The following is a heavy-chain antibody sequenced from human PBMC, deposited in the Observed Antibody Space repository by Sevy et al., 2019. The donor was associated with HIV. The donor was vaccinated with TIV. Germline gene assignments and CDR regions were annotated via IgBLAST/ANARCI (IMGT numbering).Heavy chain of an antibody. D-gene: IGHD3-3*01. CDR2: INPNSGGT. V-gene: IGHV1-2*06. CDR1: GYTFTNYY. Sequence: ASVKVSCKASGYTFTNYYMHWVRQAPGQGLEWMGRINPNSGGTNYARKFQGRVTMTRDTSISTAYMELSRLRSDDTAMYYCSTSRDLVWSTISSHTFDYWGQGTLVTVSS. CDR3: STSRDLVWSTISSHTFDY. J-gene: IGHJ4*02.